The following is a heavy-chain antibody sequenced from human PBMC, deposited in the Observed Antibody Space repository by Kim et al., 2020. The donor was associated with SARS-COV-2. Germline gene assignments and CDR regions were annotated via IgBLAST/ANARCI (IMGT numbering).Heavy chain of an antibody. CDR2: INHSGST. CDR3: ARSGGEENTAALDY. J-gene: IGHJ4*02. CDR1: GGSFSGYY. Sequence: SETLSLTCAVYGGSFSGYYWSWIRQPPGKGLEWIGEINHSGSTNYNPSLKSRVTISVDTSKNQFSLKLSSVTAADTAVYYCARSGGEENTAALDYWGQGTLVTVSS. V-gene: IGHV4-34*01. D-gene: IGHD6-13*01.